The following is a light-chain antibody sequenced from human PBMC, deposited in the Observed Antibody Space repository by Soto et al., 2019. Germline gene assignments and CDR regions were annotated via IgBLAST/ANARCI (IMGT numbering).Light chain of an antibody. CDR3: MQALQTPYT. Sequence: DIVMTQSPLSLPVTPGEPASISCRSSQSLLHSDGYTYMDWYLQKPGQSPQVLIYLTFNRASGVPDRFSGSGSGTDFTLKISRVEAEDAGVYYCMQALQTPYTFGPGTKLEIK. CDR2: LTF. CDR1: QSLLHSDGYTY. V-gene: IGKV2-28*01. J-gene: IGKJ2*01.